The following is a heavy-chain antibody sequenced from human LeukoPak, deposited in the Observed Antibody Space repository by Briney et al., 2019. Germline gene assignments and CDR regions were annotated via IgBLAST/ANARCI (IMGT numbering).Heavy chain of an antibody. J-gene: IGHJ4*02. D-gene: IGHD4-11*01. V-gene: IGHV1-2*02. CDR3: ARDVTTTEDYFDY. CDR1: GYTFTGYY. Sequence: GASVKVSCKASGYTFTGYYMHWVRQAPGQGLEWMGWINPNSGGTNYAQKFQGRVTMTRDMSTSTVYMELSSLRSEDTAVYYCARDVTTTEDYFDYWGQGTLVTVSS. CDR2: INPNSGGT.